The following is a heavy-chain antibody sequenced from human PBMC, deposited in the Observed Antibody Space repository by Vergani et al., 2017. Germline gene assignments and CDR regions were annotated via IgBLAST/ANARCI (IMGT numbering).Heavy chain of an antibody. CDR3: ARDRVSWDDAFDI. D-gene: IGHD1-26*01. CDR1: GFTVSSNY. V-gene: IGHV3-53*02. J-gene: IGHJ3*02. CDR2: IYSGGST. Sequence: EVQLVETGGGLIQPGGSLRLSCAASGFTVSSNYMSWVRQAPGKGLEWVSVIYSGGSTYYADSVKGRFTISRDNSKNTLYLQMNSLRAEDTAVYYCARDRVSWDDAFDIWGQGTMVTVSS.